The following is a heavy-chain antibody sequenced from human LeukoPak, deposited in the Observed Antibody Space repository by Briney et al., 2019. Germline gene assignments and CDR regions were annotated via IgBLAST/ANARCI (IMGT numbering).Heavy chain of an antibody. D-gene: IGHD6-13*01. Sequence: SEAVSLTFPVSGCSNRRYYWRWLRQPAGKEREGMGYIYYSGRTNYNPSLRSRATISVDTSKNQFSLKLSSVTAADTVVYSGAKDGTAAAGRVTGWFDPWGQGTLVTVSS. CDR2: IYYSGRT. J-gene: IGHJ5*02. CDR1: GCSNRRYY. V-gene: IGHV4-59*01. CDR3: AKDGTAAAGRVTGWFDP.